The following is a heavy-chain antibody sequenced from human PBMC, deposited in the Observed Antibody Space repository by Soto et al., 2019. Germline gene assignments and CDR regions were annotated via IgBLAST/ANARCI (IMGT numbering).Heavy chain of an antibody. CDR3: TRAGIDKTGTTHYYYGMDV. J-gene: IGHJ6*02. V-gene: IGHV3-49*04. CDR1: GFPFGDNA. D-gene: IGHD1-1*01. CDR2: IRSKHYGGTA. Sequence: PGGSLRLSCTASGFPFGDNALSWVRQAPGKGLEWVGLIRSKHYGGTADYAASVRGRFTFSRDDSKSIAYLQMNGLKTEDTAVYYCTRAGIDKTGTTHYYYGMDVWGQGTTVTVS.